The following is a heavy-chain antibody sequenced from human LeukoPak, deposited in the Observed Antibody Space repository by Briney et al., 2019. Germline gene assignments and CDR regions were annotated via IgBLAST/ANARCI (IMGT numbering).Heavy chain of an antibody. CDR1: GDSISSSHYY. CDR3: AGMPLRFLEWLHPRFSALGWFDP. J-gene: IGHJ5*02. Sequence: SETLSLTCTVSGDSISSSHYYWGWIRQSPGKGLEWIGRIYYSGSTYYNPSLKSRVTISVDTSKNQFSLKLSSVTAADTAVYYCAGMPLRFLEWLHPRFSALGWFDPWGQGTLVTVSS. V-gene: IGHV4-39*07. D-gene: IGHD3-3*01. CDR2: IYYSGST.